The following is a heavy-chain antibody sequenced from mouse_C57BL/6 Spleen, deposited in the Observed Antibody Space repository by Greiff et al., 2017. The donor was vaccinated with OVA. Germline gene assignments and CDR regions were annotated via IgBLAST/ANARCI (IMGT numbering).Heavy chain of an antibody. V-gene: IGHV1-18*01. J-gene: IGHJ3*01. CDR2: INPNNGGT. Sequence: EVKLQESGPELVKPGASVKIPCKASGYTFTDYNMDWVKQSHGKSLEWIGDINPNNGGTIYNQKFKGKATLTVDKSSSTAYMELRSLTSEDTAVYYCARSDSWFAYWGQGTLVTVSA. CDR3: ARSDSWFAY. CDR1: GYTFTDYN.